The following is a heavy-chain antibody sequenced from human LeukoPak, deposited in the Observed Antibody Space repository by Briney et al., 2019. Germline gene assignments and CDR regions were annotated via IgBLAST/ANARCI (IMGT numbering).Heavy chain of an antibody. V-gene: IGHV3-48*02. CDR3: ARGGGGTYWDY. J-gene: IGHJ4*02. D-gene: IGHD2-15*01. CDR1: GFTFSSYS. Sequence: GGPLRLSCAASGFTFSSYSMNWVRQAPGKGPEWVSYISSSSSTIYYADSVKGRFTISRDNAKNSLYLQMNSLRDDDTAVYYCARGGGGTYWDYWGQGTLVTVSS. CDR2: ISSSSSTI.